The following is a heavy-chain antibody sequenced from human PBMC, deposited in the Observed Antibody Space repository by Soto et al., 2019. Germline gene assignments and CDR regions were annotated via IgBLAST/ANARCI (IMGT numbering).Heavy chain of an antibody. V-gene: IGHV4-39*01. CDR1: GGSISSSSDY. Sequence: SETQSLTCTVSGGSISSSSDYWGWIRQPPGKGLEWIGSIYYSGSTYYNPSLKSRVTISVDTSKNQFSLKLSSVTAADTAVYYCARLGGYSYGHAVVVYWGQGTLVTVSS. D-gene: IGHD5-18*01. CDR2: IYYSGST. J-gene: IGHJ4*02. CDR3: ARLGGYSYGHAVVVY.